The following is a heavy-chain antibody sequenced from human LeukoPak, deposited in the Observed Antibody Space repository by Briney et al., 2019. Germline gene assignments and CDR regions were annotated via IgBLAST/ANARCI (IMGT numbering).Heavy chain of an antibody. CDR2: INPNSGGT. CDR1: GYTFTGYY. D-gene: IGHD3-3*01. J-gene: IGHJ6*02. V-gene: IGHV1-2*02. CDR3: ARAESASYDFWSGEYYYYYGMDV. Sequence: ASVKVSCKASGYTFTGYYMHWVRQAPGQGLEWMGWINPNSGGTNYAQKFQGRVTMTRDTSISTAYMELSRLRSDDTAVYYCARAESASYDFWSGEYYYYYGMDVWGQGTTVTVSS.